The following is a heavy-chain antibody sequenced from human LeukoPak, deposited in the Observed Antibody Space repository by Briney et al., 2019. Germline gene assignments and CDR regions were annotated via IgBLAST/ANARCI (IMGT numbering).Heavy chain of an antibody. CDR2: IKQDGSEK. V-gene: IGHV3-7*01. CDR1: GFIFSSYW. D-gene: IGHD3-22*01. J-gene: IGHJ3*01. CDR3: ARDSSAYY. Sequence: GGSLRLSCAASGFIFSSYWMSWVRQAPGKGLEWVANIKQDGSEKYYVDSVKGRFTISRDNAKNSLYLQMNSLRAEDTAVYYCARDSSAYYWGQGTMVTVSS.